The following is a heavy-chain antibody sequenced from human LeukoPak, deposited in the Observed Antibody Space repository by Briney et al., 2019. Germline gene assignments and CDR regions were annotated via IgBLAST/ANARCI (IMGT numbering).Heavy chain of an antibody. CDR2: IYYSGST. V-gene: IGHV4-39*07. Sequence: SETLSLTCTVSGVSISSSSYYWGWIRQPPGKGLEWIGSIYYSGSTYYNPSLKSRVTISVDTSKNQFSLKLSSVTAADTAVYYCARGRGEWYWGQGTLVTVSS. D-gene: IGHD3-3*01. CDR1: GVSISSSSYY. J-gene: IGHJ4*02. CDR3: ARGRGEWY.